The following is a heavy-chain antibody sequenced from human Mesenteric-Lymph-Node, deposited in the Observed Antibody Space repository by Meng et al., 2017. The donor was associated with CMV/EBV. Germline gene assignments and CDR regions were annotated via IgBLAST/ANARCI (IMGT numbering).Heavy chain of an antibody. V-gene: IGHV3-30*04. D-gene: IGHD3-10*01. CDR1: EFTFKNYA. CDR3: ARDQIWFGELLSYYGMDV. Sequence: GGSLRLSCAASEFTFKNYAMYWVRQAPGKGLEWVAIISYDGNKKDYADSVKGRFTISRDNSKNTLFLQMNSLRADDTALYYCARDQIWFGELLSYYGMDVWGQGTTVTVSS. CDR2: ISYDGNKK. J-gene: IGHJ6*02.